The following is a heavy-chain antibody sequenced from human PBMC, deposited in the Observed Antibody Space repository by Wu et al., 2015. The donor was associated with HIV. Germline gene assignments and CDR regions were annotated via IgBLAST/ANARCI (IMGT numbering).Heavy chain of an antibody. CDR3: ARDRSGKRLFGPEGEESFYYYYMDV. Sequence: QVQLVQSGAEVKKPGSSVKVSCTASGGTFSSYAITWVRQAPGQGLEWMGGIIPIFGATKYAQRFQGRVTITADESTNTAYMELSSLRSEDTAVYYCARDRSGKRLFGPEGEESFYYYYMDVWGKGTSVTVSS. CDR2: IIPIFGAT. V-gene: IGHV1-69*12. D-gene: IGHD3-22*01. J-gene: IGHJ6*03. CDR1: GGTFSSYA.